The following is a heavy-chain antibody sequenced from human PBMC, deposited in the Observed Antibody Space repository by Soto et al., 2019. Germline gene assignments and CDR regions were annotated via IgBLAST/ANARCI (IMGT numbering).Heavy chain of an antibody. Sequence: GGSLRLSCAASGFTFRSYGMHWVRQAPGKGLEWVALMSFDGSNKYYADSVRGRFTISSDNSESTLYLQMDILRPEDTAVYYCAKEFGWELQLSHPYYNSGMDVWGHGTTVTVSS. J-gene: IGHJ6*02. CDR3: AKEFGWELQLSHPYYNSGMDV. V-gene: IGHV3-30*18. CDR1: GFTFRSYG. D-gene: IGHD1-1*01. CDR2: MSFDGSNK.